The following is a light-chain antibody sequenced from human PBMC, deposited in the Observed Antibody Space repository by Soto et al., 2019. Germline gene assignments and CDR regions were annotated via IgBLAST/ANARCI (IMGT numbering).Light chain of an antibody. J-gene: IGKJ5*01. V-gene: IGKV1-27*01. CDR3: QKYNSAPSIT. CDR2: AAS. Sequence: IQMTQSPSSLSASVGDRVTITCRASQGIRNDLGWYQQKPGKAPKLLIYAASTLQSGVPSRFSGSGSGTDFTLTISSLQPEDVATYYCQKYNSAPSITFGQGTRLEI. CDR1: QGIRND.